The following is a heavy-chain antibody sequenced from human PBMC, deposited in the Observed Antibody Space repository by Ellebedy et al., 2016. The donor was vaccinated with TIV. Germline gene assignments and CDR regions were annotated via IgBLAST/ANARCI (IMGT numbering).Heavy chain of an antibody. Sequence: GESLKISXAASGFTFSSYSMNWVRQAPGKGLEWVSSISSSSSYIYYADSVKGRFTISRDNAKNSLYLQMNSLRAEDTAVYYCARVLNTKVAPGDVWCFDYWGQGTLVTVSS. CDR3: ARVLNTKVAPGDVWCFDY. CDR1: GFTFSSYS. CDR2: ISSSSSYI. V-gene: IGHV3-21*01. D-gene: IGHD4/OR15-4a*01. J-gene: IGHJ4*02.